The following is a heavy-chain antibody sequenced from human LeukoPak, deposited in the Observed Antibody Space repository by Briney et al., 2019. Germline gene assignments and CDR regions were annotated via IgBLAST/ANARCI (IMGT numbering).Heavy chain of an antibody. CDR1: GFTFDDYA. Sequence: PGGSLRLSCAASGFTFDDYAMHWVRQAPGKGLEWVSGISWNSGSIGYADSVKGRFTISRVNAKNSLYLQMNSLRAEDTALYYCAKDRRSYLAYYFDYWGQGTLVTVSS. V-gene: IGHV3-9*01. CDR2: ISWNSGSI. J-gene: IGHJ4*02. CDR3: AKDRRSYLAYYFDY. D-gene: IGHD1-26*01.